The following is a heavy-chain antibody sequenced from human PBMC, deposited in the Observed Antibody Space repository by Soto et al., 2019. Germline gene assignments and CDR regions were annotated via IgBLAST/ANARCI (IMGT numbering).Heavy chain of an antibody. CDR3: AKDKVVAATYYYYGMDV. D-gene: IGHD2-15*01. V-gene: IGHV3-30*18. Sequence: GGSLRLSCAASGFTFSSYGMHWVRQAPGKGLEWVAVISYDGSNKYYADSVKGRFTISRDNSKNTLYLQMNSLRAEDTAVYYCAKDKVVAATYYYYGMDVWGQGTTVTVS. J-gene: IGHJ6*02. CDR2: ISYDGSNK. CDR1: GFTFSSYG.